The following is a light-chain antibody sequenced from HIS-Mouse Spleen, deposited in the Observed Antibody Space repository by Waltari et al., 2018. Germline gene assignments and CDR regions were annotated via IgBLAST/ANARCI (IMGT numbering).Light chain of an antibody. CDR3: QQYYSTPRT. Sequence: DILMTQSPDSMAVSLGEWATINCKSSLSVLYSSNNKNYSAWYQPKPGQPPKLLIYWASNRESGVPDRFSGSGSGTDFTLTISSLQAEDVAVYYCQQYYSTPRTFGQGTKVEIK. J-gene: IGKJ1*01. CDR1: LSVLYSSNNKNY. V-gene: IGKV4-1*01. CDR2: WAS.